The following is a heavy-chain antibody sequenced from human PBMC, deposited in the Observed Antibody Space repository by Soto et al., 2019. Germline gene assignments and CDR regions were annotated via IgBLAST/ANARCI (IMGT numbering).Heavy chain of an antibody. CDR3: ARSPWDGYYYYGMDV. J-gene: IGHJ6*02. V-gene: IGHV1-46*01. CDR1: GYSFTSYY. CDR2: INPSGGST. D-gene: IGHD1-26*01. Sequence: ASVKVSCKASGYSFTSYYRHWVRQAPGQGLEWMGIINPSGGSTSYAQKFQGRVTMTRDTSTSTVYMELSSLRSEDTAVYYCARSPWDGYYYYGMDVWGQGTTVTVSS.